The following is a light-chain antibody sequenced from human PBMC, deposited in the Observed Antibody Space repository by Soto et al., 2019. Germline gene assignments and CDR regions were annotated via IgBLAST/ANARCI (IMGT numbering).Light chain of an antibody. Sequence: QSVLTQPPSTSGTPGQRVTISCCGVSSNIGSNLVYWYQLVPGTAPKLLILVNEERPSGVPGRVSGSKAGPSASLAISGLQSEDEADDYCAAWEGSLNGVLFGGGTKLTV. CDR1: SSNIGSNL. CDR3: AAWEGSLNGVL. J-gene: IGLJ2*01. CDR2: VNE. V-gene: IGLV1-44*01.